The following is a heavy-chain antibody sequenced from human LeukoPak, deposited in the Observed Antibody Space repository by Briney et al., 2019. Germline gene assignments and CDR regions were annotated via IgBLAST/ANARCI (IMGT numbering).Heavy chain of an antibody. CDR1: GYTFTSYD. Sequence: GASVKVSCNASGYTFTSYDINWVRQATGQGLEWMGWMNPNSGNTGYAQKFQGRVTITRNTPISTAYMELSSLRSEDTAVYYCARTLVRYLDRHYYMDVWGKGTTVTVSS. J-gene: IGHJ6*03. CDR3: ARTLVRYLDRHYYMDV. D-gene: IGHD3-3*01. CDR2: MNPNSGNT. V-gene: IGHV1-8*03.